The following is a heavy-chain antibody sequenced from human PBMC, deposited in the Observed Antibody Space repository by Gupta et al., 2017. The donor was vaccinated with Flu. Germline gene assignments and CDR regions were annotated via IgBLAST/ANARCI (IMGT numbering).Heavy chain of an antibody. CDR1: GDTFTHFG. CDR3: ARGGSTVVRGFVGKYSHDYGMDV. V-gene: IGHV1-18*01. Sequence: QVELVQSGAEVKKPGASVRVSCKASGDTFTHFGISWVRQAHGQGLEWMGWISANNDYSYYELNFRGILTMTTDTSTSTAYMELRSLRSDDTAVYYCARGGSTVVRGFVGKYSHDYGMDVWGQGTTVTVSS. CDR2: ISANNDYS. J-gene: IGHJ6*02. D-gene: IGHD3-10*01.